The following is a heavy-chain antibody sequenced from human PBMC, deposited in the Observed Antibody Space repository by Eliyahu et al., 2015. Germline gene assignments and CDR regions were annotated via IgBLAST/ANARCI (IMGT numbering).Heavy chain of an antibody. CDR2: ISSSSSYI. CDR1: GFXFXXXS. Sequence: EVQLVESGGGLVKPGGSLRLSCXXSGFXFXXXSMNWVRQAPGKGLEWVSSISSSSSYIYYADSVKGRFTISRDNAKNSLYLQMNSLRAEDTAVYYCAREAGYCSSTSCSRSFDYWGQGTLVTVSS. J-gene: IGHJ4*02. D-gene: IGHD2-2*01. V-gene: IGHV3-21*01. CDR3: AREAGYCSSTSCSRSFDY.